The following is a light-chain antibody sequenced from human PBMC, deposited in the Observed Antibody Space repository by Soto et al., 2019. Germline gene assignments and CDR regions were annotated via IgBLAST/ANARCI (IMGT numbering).Light chain of an antibody. J-gene: IGKJ4*01. Sequence: EFVLTQSPGALSVSPGETVTLSCRASQRVDSNSLAWYHHKPGLAPRLLIFGASTRATRIPDRFSGSGSGTDFTLTITRLEPADSGLYSCHQYVASPLTFCGGTRV. CDR1: QRVDSNS. V-gene: IGKV3-20*01. CDR3: HQYVASPLT. CDR2: GAS.